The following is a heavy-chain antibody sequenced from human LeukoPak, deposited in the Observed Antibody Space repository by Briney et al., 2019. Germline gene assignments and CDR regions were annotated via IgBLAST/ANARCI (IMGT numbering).Heavy chain of an antibody. D-gene: IGHD2-15*01. CDR2: INPNSGGT. V-gene: IGHV1-2*04. J-gene: IGHJ4*02. CDR3: ARDLEGYCSGGSCYNLVGFDY. Sequence: VASVKVSCKASGYTFTGYYMHWVRQAPGQGLEWMGWINPNSGGTTYAQKFQGWVTMTRDTSISTAYMELSRLRSDDTAVYYCARDLEGYCSGGSCYNLVGFDYWGQGTLVTVSS. CDR1: GYTFTGYY.